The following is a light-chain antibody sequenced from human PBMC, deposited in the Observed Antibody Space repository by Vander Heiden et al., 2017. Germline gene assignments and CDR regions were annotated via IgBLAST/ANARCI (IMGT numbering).Light chain of an antibody. Sequence: AIQLTQSPSSLSASVGDRVTITCRASQGISSALAWYQQKPGKAPKLLIYDASSLESGVPSRFSGSGSGTDFTLTISSLQPEDFATYYCQQVNNYRITFGQGTQLEIK. J-gene: IGKJ5*01. CDR2: DAS. CDR1: QGISSA. CDR3: QQVNNYRIT. V-gene: IGKV1D-13*01.